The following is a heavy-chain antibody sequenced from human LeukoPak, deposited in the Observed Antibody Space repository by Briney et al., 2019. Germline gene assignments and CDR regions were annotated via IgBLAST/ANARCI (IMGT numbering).Heavy chain of an antibody. CDR3: ARARSSYGGNSVGGYYYGMDV. Sequence: PGGSLRLSCAASGFTFSSYSMNWVRQAPGKGLEWVSSISSSSSYIYYADSVKGRFTISRDNAKNSLYLQMNSLRAEDTAVYYCARARSSYGGNSVGGYYYGMDVWGQGTTVTVSS. CDR1: GFTFSSYS. J-gene: IGHJ6*02. D-gene: IGHD4-23*01. CDR2: ISSSSSYI. V-gene: IGHV3-21*01.